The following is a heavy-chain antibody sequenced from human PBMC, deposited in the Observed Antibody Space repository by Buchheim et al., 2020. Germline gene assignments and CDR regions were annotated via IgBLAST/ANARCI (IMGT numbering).Heavy chain of an antibody. CDR2: ISYDGSNK. V-gene: IGHV3-30*04. J-gene: IGHJ6*02. CDR1: GFTFSSYA. Sequence: QVQLVESGGGVVQPGRSLRLSCAASGFTFSSYAMHWVRQAPGKGLEWVAVISYDGSNKYYADSVKGRFTISRDNSKKKQYLQMNSLRAEDTAVYYCARDKGAVRYYGMDVWGQGTT. CDR3: ARDKGAVRYYGMDV. D-gene: IGHD3-16*01.